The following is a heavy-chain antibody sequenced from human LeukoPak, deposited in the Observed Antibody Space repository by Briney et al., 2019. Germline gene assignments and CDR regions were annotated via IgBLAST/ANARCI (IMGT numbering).Heavy chain of an antibody. D-gene: IGHD3-3*01. CDR1: GYTFTGYY. Sequence: ASVKVSCKASGYTFTGYYMHWVRQAPGQGLEWMGWINPNSGGTNYAQKFQGRVTVTRDTSISTAYMELSRLRSDDTAVYYCARLIDFWSGYSFDYWGQGTLVTVSS. V-gene: IGHV1-2*02. J-gene: IGHJ4*02. CDR3: ARLIDFWSGYSFDY. CDR2: INPNSGGT.